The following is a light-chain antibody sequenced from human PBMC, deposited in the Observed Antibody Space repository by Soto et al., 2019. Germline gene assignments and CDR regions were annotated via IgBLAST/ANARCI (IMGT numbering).Light chain of an antibody. CDR3: SSYTTSRLE. V-gene: IGLV2-14*01. CDR1: SCDVGAYDY. J-gene: IGLJ1*01. CDR2: DVS. Sequence: QSALTQPASVSGSPGQSITISCAGTSCDVGAYDYVSWYQQYPGKAPKLMIYDVSNRPSGVSNRFSGSKSGNTASLTISGLQAEDEADYYCSSYTTSRLEFGTGTKVTVL.